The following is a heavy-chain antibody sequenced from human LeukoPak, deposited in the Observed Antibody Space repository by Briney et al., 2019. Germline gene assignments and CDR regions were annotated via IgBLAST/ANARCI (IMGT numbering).Heavy chain of an antibody. Sequence: GGSLRLSCAASGFTFSSYAMHWVRPAPGKGLECVAVISYDGSNKYYADSVKGRFTISRDNSKNTLYLQMNSLRAEDTAVYYCARDRAGVLRFLEWLFYYWGQGTLVTVSS. V-gene: IGHV3-30-3*01. CDR3: ARDRAGVLRFLEWLFYY. D-gene: IGHD3-3*01. CDR1: GFTFSSYA. J-gene: IGHJ4*02. CDR2: ISYDGSNK.